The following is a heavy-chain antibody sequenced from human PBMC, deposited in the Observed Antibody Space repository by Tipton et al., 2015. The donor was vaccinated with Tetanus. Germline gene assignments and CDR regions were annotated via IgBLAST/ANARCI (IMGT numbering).Heavy chain of an antibody. CDR2: IYYSGTT. J-gene: IGHJ4*02. CDR1: GGSVSSGSYF. D-gene: IGHD3-3*01. Sequence: TLSLTCTVSGGSVSSGSYFWSWIRQPPGKGLQWIGYIYYSGTTNYDPSLKSRVAMSVDTSKNQLSLRLNSVTSADTAVYYCARTSGYMYSDCWGQGTLVTVSS. V-gene: IGHV4-61*01. CDR3: ARTSGYMYSDC.